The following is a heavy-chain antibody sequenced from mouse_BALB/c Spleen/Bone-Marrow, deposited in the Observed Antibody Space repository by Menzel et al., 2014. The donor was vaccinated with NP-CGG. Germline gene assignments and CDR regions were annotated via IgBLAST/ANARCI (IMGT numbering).Heavy chain of an antibody. Sequence: VQLQQSGAELARPGASVKLSCKASGYTFTSYWMQWVKQRPGQGLEWIGAIYPGDGDTTYTQKFEGKATLTADKSSSTAYMQLSSLASEDSAVYYCARGAPFDYWGQGTTLTVSS. V-gene: IGHV1-87*01. CDR3: ARGAPFDY. CDR2: IYPGDGDT. J-gene: IGHJ2*01. CDR1: GYTFTSYW.